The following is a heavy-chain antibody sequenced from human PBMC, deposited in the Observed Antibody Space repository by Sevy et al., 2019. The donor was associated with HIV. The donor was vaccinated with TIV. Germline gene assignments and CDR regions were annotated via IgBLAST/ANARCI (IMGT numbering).Heavy chain of an antibody. CDR1: GFTFSTYA. Sequence: GGSLRLSCAASGFTFSTYAMSWVRQAPGKGLEWVSGISGSGVTTYYADSVKGRFTISRDNFKNTLYLQMNSLTAEDTAVYYCAKAGVRVGGTFDLFYFDYWGQGTLVTVSS. CDR2: ISGSGVTT. CDR3: AKAGVRVGGTFDLFYFDY. V-gene: IGHV3-23*01. D-gene: IGHD6-19*01. J-gene: IGHJ4*02.